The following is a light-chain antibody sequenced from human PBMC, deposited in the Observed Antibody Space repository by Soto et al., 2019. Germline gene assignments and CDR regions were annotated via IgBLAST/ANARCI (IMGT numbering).Light chain of an antibody. J-gene: IGLJ1*01. CDR1: RSNLGTYY. V-gene: IGLV1-51*01. Sequence: QSVLTQPPSVSAAPGQKIIISCSGSRSNLGTYYVSWYHQLPGTAPKVVIYDNSRRPSGIPDRFSGSKSGTSATLAITGLQTGDEGNYSCGAWDSSLNVYVFGGGTKVTDL. CDR3: GAWDSSLNVYV. CDR2: DNS.